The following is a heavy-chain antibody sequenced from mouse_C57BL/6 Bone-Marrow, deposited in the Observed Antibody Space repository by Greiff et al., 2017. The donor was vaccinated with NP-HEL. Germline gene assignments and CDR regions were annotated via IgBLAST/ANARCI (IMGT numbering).Heavy chain of an antibody. D-gene: IGHD3-2*02. V-gene: IGHV1-72*01. J-gene: IGHJ2*01. CDR1: GYTFTSYW. Sequence: VQLQQPGAELVKPGASVKLSCKASGYTFTSYWMHWVKQRPGRGLEWIGRIDPNSGGTKYNEKFKSKATLTVDKPSSTAYMQLSSLTAEDSAVYYCARSGQLRLRGGYFDYWGQGTTLTVSS. CDR3: ARSGQLRLRGGYFDY. CDR2: IDPNSGGT.